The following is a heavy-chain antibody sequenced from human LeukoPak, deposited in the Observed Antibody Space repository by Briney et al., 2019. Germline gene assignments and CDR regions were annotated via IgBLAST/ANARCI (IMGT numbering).Heavy chain of an antibody. CDR1: GYTFTDSY. CDR3: VRSPIGASAY. V-gene: IGHV1-2*02. CDR2: ISPNNGDT. Sequence: GASVKVPCKPSGYTFTDSYIHWVRQAPGVGLQWMGWISPNNGDTKYAEDFQDRVTMTRDTSINTAYMELTGLTPDDTAVYYCVRSPIGASAYRGRGTLVTVSS. J-gene: IGHJ4*02. D-gene: IGHD3-10*01.